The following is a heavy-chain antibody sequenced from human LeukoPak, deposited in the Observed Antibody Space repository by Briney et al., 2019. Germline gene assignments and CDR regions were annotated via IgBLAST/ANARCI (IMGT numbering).Heavy chain of an antibody. CDR2: ITTYNDIT. D-gene: IGHD3-22*01. CDR1: GYTFTTYG. J-gene: IGHJ4*02. V-gene: IGHV1-18*01. CDR3: ARDENYNKDY. Sequence: GAAVKVSCKASGYTFTTYGITWVRQAPGQGLEWMGWITTYNDITHYAQKFQGRVTMTTDTSTSTAYMELRSLRSDDTAVYYCARDENYNKDYWGQGTLVTVSS.